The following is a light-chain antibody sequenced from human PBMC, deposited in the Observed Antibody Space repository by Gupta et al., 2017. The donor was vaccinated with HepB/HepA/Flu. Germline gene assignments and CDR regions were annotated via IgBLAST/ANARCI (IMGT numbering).Light chain of an antibody. CDR2: KAS. CDR1: QTISSW. J-gene: IGKJ2*01. Sequence: DIQMTQSPSTLSASVGDRVTIACRASQTISSWLAWYQQKPGEAPSLLIYKASSLKSEVPSRFSGSGSGTEFTLTISSLQPDDFATYYCQQYNSLPYTFGPGTKLEI. CDR3: QQYNSLPYT. V-gene: IGKV1-5*03.